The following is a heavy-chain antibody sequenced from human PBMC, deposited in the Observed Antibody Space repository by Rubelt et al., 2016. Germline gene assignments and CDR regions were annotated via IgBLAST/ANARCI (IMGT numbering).Heavy chain of an antibody. V-gene: IGHV4-30-4*07. CDR2: IYYSGST. J-gene: IGHJ4*02. D-gene: IGHD5-18*01. CDR1: GGSISSGGYS. CDR3: ARATAPVSFFDY. Sequence: QLQLQESGSGLVKPSQTLSLTCAVSGGSISSGGYSWSWIRQPPGKGLEWIGYIYYSGSTYYNPSLMGRFTISVDTPKNQFALKRGSVTAADTAVYYCARATAPVSFFDYWGQGTLVTVSS.